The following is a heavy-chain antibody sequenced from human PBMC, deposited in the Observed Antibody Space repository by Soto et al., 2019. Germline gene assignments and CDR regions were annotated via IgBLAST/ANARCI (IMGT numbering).Heavy chain of an antibody. J-gene: IGHJ4*02. Sequence: QVQLQQWGAGLLKPSETLSLTCAVYGGSFSGYYWSWIRQPPGKGLEWIGEINHSGSTNYNPSLKGRVTISVDTSKNQFSLKLSSVTAADTAVYYCARGSGYYYVPTTMGKNVYYFDYWGQGTLVTVSS. D-gene: IGHD3-22*01. CDR1: GGSFSGYY. CDR3: ARGSGYYYVPTTMGKNVYYFDY. V-gene: IGHV4-34*01. CDR2: INHSGST.